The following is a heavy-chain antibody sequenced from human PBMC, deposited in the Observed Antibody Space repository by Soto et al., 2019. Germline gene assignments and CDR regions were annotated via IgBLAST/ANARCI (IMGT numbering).Heavy chain of an antibody. CDR3: ARHRRSTTWDWYFDL. CDR1: GDSISSSNYY. V-gene: IGHV4-39*01. Sequence: SETLSLTCTVSGDSISSSNYYWGWIRQPPGKGLEWIGSVYYSGTTYYNPSLKSRVAISVDTFNNQFSLELSSVTAADTTVYYCARHRRSTTWDWYFDLWGRGTLVTVSS. CDR2: VYYSGTT. D-gene: IGHD7-27*01. J-gene: IGHJ2*01.